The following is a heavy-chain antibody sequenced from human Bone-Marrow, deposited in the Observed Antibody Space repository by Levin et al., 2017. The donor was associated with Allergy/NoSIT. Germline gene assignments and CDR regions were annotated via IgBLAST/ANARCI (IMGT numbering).Heavy chain of an antibody. CDR2: IIPSFGAT. V-gene: IGHV1-69*13. J-gene: IGHJ6*02. CDR1: GTTFNSYA. D-gene: IGHD3-3*01. CDR3: ARGVRFLEWLSNPRHYYYYGMDV. Sequence: SVKVSCRASGTTFNSYAISWVRQAPGQGLEWMGGIIPSFGATNYAQTFQDRVTITADESTNRAYMELRGLRSEDTVVYYCARGVRFLEWLSNPRHYYYYGMDVWGQGTTVTVSS.